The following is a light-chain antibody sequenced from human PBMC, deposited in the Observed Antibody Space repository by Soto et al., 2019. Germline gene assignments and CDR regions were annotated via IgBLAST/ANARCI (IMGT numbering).Light chain of an antibody. V-gene: IGKV1-33*01. J-gene: IGKJ3*01. CDR3: QQFDTVPPT. Sequence: DIQMTQSPSSLSASVGDRVTITCQASQDITNYLNWYQQKPGKAPKLLIFDASNLETVVPSRFSGSGSGTDFTFTISSLQPEDFGTYYCQQFDTVPPTFGPGTKVDIK. CDR2: DAS. CDR1: QDITNY.